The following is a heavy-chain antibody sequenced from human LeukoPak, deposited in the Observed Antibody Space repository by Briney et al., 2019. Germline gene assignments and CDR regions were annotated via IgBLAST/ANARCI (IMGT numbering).Heavy chain of an antibody. V-gene: IGHV3-30*18. CDR3: AKDSADCSSTSCYPDY. CDR1: GFTFSSYG. D-gene: IGHD2-2*01. CDR2: ISYDGSNK. J-gene: IGHJ4*02. Sequence: GGSLRLSCAASGFTFSSYGMHWVRQAPGKGLEWVAVISYDGSNKYYADSVKGRFTISRDNSKNTLYLQMNSLRAEDTAVYYCAKDSADCSSTSCYPDYWGQGTLVTVSS.